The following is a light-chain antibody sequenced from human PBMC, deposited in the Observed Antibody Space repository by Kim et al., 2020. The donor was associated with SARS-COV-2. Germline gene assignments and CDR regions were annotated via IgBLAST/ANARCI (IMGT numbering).Light chain of an antibody. J-gene: IGLJ2*01. CDR1: KLGDKY. Sequence: SYELTQTPSVSVSPGQTASITCSGDKLGDKYTCWYQQKPGQSPIVVIYQDTERPSGIPERFSGSNSGTTATLTISGTQAMDEADYYCQAWDSSTVVFGGGTQLTVL. CDR3: QAWDSSTVV. V-gene: IGLV3-1*01. CDR2: QDT.